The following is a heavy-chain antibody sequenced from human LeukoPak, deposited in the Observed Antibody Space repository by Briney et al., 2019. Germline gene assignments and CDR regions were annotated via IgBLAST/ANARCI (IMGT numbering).Heavy chain of an antibody. CDR1: GGSISSYY. V-gene: IGHV4-59*01. D-gene: IGHD6-13*01. CDR3: ARWSGDSSLYCYYYMDV. Sequence: SETLSLTCTVSGGSISSYYWSWIRQPPGKGLEWIGYIYYSGSTNYNPSLKSRVTISVHTSKKQFSLELSSVTAADTAVYYCARWSGDSSLYCYYYMDVWGKGTTVTVSS. J-gene: IGHJ6*03. CDR2: IYYSGST.